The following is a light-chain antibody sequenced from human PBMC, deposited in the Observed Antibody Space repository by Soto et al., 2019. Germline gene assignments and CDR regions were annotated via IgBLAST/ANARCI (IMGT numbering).Light chain of an antibody. V-gene: IGLV9-49*01. CDR3: GADHGSGSNFVVV. Sequence: QSVLTQPPSASASLGASVTLTCTLSSGYSNYKVDWYQQRPGKGPRFVMRVGTGGIVGSKGDGIPDCFSVLSSGLNRYLTIKNIQEEDESDYHCGADHGSGSNFVVVFGGGTKLTVL. CDR1: SGYSNYK. CDR2: VGTGGIVG. J-gene: IGLJ2*01.